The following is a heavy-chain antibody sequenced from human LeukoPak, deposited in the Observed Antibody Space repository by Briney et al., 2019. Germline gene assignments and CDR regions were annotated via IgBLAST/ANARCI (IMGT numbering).Heavy chain of an antibody. D-gene: IGHD2-2*01. V-gene: IGHV4-34*01. CDR3: TRGPSIVVVPAAFLYDY. CDR2: INHSGST. Sequence: KPPETLSLTCAVYGGSFSGYYWSWIRQPPGKGLEWIGEINHSGSTNYNPSLKSRVTISVDTSKNQFSLKLSSVTAADTAVYYCTRGPSIVVVPAAFLYDYWGQGTLVTVSS. CDR1: GGSFSGYY. J-gene: IGHJ4*02.